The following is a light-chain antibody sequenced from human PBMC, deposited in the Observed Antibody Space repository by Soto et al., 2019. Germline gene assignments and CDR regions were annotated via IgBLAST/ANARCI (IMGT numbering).Light chain of an antibody. J-gene: IGKJ1*01. CDR2: GAS. V-gene: IGKV1-5*01. CDR3: QQYNTYLTWT. Sequence: DTQMTQSPSTLSASVGDTVTITCRASQSVSMWLAWFQQKPGKAPRLLIYGASNLESGVPSRFSGSGSGTQFTLTISSLQPEDAATYYRQQYNTYLTWTFGQGTKVEIK. CDR1: QSVSMW.